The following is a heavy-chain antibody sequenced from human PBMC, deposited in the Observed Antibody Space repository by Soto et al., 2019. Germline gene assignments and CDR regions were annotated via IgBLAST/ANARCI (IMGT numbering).Heavy chain of an antibody. CDR2: ISTYSGDT. Sequence: ASVKLSCKASGYTFFTYDISWVRQAPGQGLEWMGWISTYSGDTKYAQKFQGRVTMTTDTSTTTAYLELRSLRSDDTAVYYCARHHGPTTSENWFEPWGQGPLVTVSS. J-gene: IGHJ5*02. D-gene: IGHD5-12*01. CDR3: ARHHGPTTSENWFEP. CDR1: GYTFFTYD. V-gene: IGHV1-18*01.